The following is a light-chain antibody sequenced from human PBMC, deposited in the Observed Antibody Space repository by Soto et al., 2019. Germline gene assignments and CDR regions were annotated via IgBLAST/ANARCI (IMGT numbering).Light chain of an antibody. CDR2: LNSDGSH. V-gene: IGLV4-69*01. J-gene: IGLJ3*02. CDR1: SGHSSYA. Sequence: QPVLTQSPSASASLGDSVKLTCTLSSGHSSYAIAWHQQQPEKGPRYLMKLNSDGSHSKGDGIPDRFSGSSSGAERYLTISSLQSEDEADYYCQTWGTGSWVFGGGTK. CDR3: QTWGTGSWV.